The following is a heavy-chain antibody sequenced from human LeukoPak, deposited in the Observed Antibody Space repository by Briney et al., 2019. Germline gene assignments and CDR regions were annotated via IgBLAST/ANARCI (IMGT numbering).Heavy chain of an antibody. Sequence: GGSLRLSCVVSGFTVSSFDMNWVRQAPGKGLEWISYISRSSYSTYYADSVKGRFTSFRDNAENSLYLQMDSLRDEDTGVYYCARDRTSGYSYVSDYWGQGTLVVVSA. CDR3: ARDRTSGYSYVSDY. D-gene: IGHD5-18*01. V-gene: IGHV3-48*02. CDR1: GFTVSSFD. J-gene: IGHJ4*02. CDR2: ISRSSYST.